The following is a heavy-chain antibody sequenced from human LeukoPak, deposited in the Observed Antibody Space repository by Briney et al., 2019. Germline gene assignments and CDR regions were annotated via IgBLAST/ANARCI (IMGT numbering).Heavy chain of an antibody. CDR1: GGSISSSSYY. Sequence: PSETLSLTCTVSGGSISSSSYYWGWIRQPPGKGLEWIGEINHSGSTNYNPSLKSRVTISVDTSKNQFSLKLSSVTAADTAVYYCARHDILTGLGWYYYYMDVWGKGTTVTISS. D-gene: IGHD3-9*01. CDR2: INHSGST. J-gene: IGHJ6*03. CDR3: ARHDILTGLGWYYYYMDV. V-gene: IGHV4-39*01.